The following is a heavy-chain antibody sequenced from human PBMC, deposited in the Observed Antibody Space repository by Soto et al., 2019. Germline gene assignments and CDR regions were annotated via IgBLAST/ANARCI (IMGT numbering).Heavy chain of an antibody. V-gene: IGHV4-34*01. CDR3: ASRDPGTSVDY. CDR2: IYRTGST. Sequence: SETLSLTCVVYDGSLTEYHWTWVRQPPGQGLEWIGEIYRTGSTNYNPSLKSRVTISLDKSENQFSLKVTSLTAADTAVYYCASRDPGTSVDYWGQGTLVTVSS. CDR1: DGSLTEYH. D-gene: IGHD1-7*01. J-gene: IGHJ4*02.